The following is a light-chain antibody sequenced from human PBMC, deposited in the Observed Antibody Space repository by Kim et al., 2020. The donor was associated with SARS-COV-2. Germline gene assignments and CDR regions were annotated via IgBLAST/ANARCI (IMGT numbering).Light chain of an antibody. V-gene: IGKV3-20*01. Sequence: LSPGERATLSCRASQSVSSNYLGWYQQKPGQAPRLLIYGASSRAAGIPDRFSGSGSGTDFTLTISRLEAEDFAVYYCQQHWTSPYTFGRGTKLEI. CDR1: QSVSSNY. CDR3: QQHWTSPYT. J-gene: IGKJ2*01. CDR2: GAS.